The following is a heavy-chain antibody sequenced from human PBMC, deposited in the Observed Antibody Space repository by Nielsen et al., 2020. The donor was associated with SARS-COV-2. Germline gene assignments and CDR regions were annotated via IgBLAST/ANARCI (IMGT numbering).Heavy chain of an antibody. CDR2: ISYDGGYK. V-gene: IGHV3-30*03. CDR1: GFTLSSYG. J-gene: IGHJ3*01. Sequence: GGSLRLYCAASGFTLSSYGIHWVRQAPGKGLEWVAVISYDGGYKFYGDYLKGRFTISRDNSKNAVYLQMNSLGAEDTALYSCARGLTYKYSAGPDALDLWGQGTLVTVSS. CDR3: ARGLTYKYSAGPDALDL. D-gene: IGHD5-12*01.